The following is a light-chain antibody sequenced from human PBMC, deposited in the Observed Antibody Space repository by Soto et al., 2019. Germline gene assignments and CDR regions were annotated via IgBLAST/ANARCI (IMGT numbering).Light chain of an antibody. V-gene: IGLV2-11*01. CDR3: CSYAGSYTVV. Sequence: QSALTQPRSVSASPGQSVTISCTGTSSDVGAYNYVSWYQQHPGKAPKLMIYDVIRRPSGVPGRFSGSKSGNTASLTISGLQAEDEADYFCCSYAGSYTVVFGGGTKVTVL. J-gene: IGLJ2*01. CDR1: SSDVGAYNY. CDR2: DVI.